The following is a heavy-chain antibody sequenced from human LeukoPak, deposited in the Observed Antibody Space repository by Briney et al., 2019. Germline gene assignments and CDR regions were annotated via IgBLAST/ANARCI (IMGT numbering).Heavy chain of an antibody. CDR2: ISDSVTT. CDR1: GGSVSSGTFD. D-gene: IGHD3-10*01. J-gene: IGHJ4*02. Sequence: SDTLSLTRTVSGGSVSSGTFDWSWIRQPPGKGLEGIGYISDSVTTKYSPSLETRVTISVDTSKNQFSLKLRSVTAADTAVYYCAARGQGSSLSYFVYWGQGTLVTVSS. V-gene: IGHV4-61*01. CDR3: AARGQGSSLSYFVY.